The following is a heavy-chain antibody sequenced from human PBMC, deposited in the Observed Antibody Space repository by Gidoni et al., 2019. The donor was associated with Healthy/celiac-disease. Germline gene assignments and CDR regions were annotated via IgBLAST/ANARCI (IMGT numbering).Heavy chain of an antibody. Sequence: QVQLVESGGGVVQPGRSLRLSCAASGFTFSSYGMHWVRQAPGKGLEWVAVISYDGSNKYYADSVKGRFTISRDNSKNTLYLQMNSLRAEDTAVYYCAKLYRTTVTILDNFDYWGQGTLVTVSS. CDR1: GFTFSSYG. CDR3: AKLYRTTVTILDNFDY. CDR2: ISYDGSNK. J-gene: IGHJ4*02. D-gene: IGHD4-17*01. V-gene: IGHV3-30*18.